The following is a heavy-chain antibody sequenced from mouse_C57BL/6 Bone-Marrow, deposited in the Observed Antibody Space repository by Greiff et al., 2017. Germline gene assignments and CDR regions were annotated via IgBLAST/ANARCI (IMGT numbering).Heavy chain of an antibody. CDR3: ARDEGKAY. Sequence: EVKLVESGGGLVKPGGSLKLSCAASGFTFSSYAMSWVRQTPEKRLEWVATISDGGSYTYYPDNVKGRCTFSRDNAKNNLYLQMSHLKSEDTAMYYCARDEGKAYWGQGTLVTVSA. CDR2: ISDGGSYT. J-gene: IGHJ3*01. V-gene: IGHV5-4*01. CDR1: GFTFSSYA.